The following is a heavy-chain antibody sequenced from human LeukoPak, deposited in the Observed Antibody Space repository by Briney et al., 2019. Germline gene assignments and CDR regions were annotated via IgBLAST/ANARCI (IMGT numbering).Heavy chain of an antibody. CDR1: GGSFSGYH. CDR3: ASLGYCSSTSCSGDY. J-gene: IGHJ4*02. CDR2: INHSGST. V-gene: IGHV4-34*01. D-gene: IGHD2-2*01. Sequence: PSETLSLTCAVYGGSFSGYHWSWIRQPPGKGLEWIGEINHSGSTNYNPSLKSRVTISVDTSKNQFSLKLSSVTAADTAVYYCASLGYCSSTSCSGDYWGQGTLVTVSS.